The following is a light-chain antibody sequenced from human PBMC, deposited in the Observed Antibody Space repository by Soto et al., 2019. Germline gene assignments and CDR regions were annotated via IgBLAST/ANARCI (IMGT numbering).Light chain of an antibody. V-gene: IGKV3-20*01. CDR2: GAS. Sequence: EIVLTQSPGTLSLSPGERATLSCRASQSVSSTYIAWYQQKPGQAPRLLIYGASSRATGIPDRFSGSGSGTDFTLTISRLEPEDFAVYYCQQYSNSLYTFGQGTKLEIK. CDR1: QSVSSTY. CDR3: QQYSNSLYT. J-gene: IGKJ2*01.